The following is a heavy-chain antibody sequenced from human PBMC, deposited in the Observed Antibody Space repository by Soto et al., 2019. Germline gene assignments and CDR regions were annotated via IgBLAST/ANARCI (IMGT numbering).Heavy chain of an antibody. CDR3: AKDGVLAVVKVFDY. Sequence: EVQLLESGGGLVQPGGSLRLSCAASGFTFSSYAMSWVRQAPGKGLEWVSAISGSGGSTYYADSVKGRFTISRDNSKNSLYLQMNSLRSEDTAVYYCAKDGVLAVVKVFDYWGQGTLVTVSA. V-gene: IGHV3-23*01. D-gene: IGHD2-15*01. J-gene: IGHJ4*02. CDR1: GFTFSSYA. CDR2: ISGSGGST.